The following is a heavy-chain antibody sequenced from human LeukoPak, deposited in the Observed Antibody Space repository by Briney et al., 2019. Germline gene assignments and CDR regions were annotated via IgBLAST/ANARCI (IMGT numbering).Heavy chain of an antibody. CDR2: IYYSGST. D-gene: IGHD6-6*01. J-gene: IGHJ6*03. CDR1: GGSISSSSYY. CDR3: ARGLAARLKGYYYYYMDV. V-gene: IGHV4-39*07. Sequence: SETLSLTCTVSGGSISSSSYYWGWIRQPPGKGLEWIGSIYYSGSTYYNPSLKSRLTISVDTSKNQFSLKLSSVTAADTAVYYCARGLAARLKGYYYYYMDVWGKGTTVTVSS.